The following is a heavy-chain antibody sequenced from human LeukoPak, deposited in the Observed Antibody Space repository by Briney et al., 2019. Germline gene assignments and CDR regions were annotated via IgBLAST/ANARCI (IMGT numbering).Heavy chain of an antibody. V-gene: IGHV4-59*12. CDR1: GASISDYY. Sequence: SETLSLTCTVSGASISDYYWSWIRQPPGKGLEWIAYIYYGGSTVYNPSLKSRVTISVDTSKNQFSLKLSSVTAADTAVYYCAGNPEYSSSLYFQHWGQGTLVTVSS. CDR2: IYYGGST. J-gene: IGHJ1*01. D-gene: IGHD6-13*01. CDR3: AGNPEYSSSLYFQH.